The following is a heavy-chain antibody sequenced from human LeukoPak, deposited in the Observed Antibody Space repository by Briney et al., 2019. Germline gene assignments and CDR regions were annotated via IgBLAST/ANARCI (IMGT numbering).Heavy chain of an antibody. CDR1: GYTFTSYD. J-gene: IGHJ6*03. CDR2: MNPNSGNT. D-gene: IGHD3-10*01. CDR3: ARGPRITVIRGGQWYCYMDV. V-gene: IGHV1-8*02. Sequence: GASVKVSCKASGYTFTSYDINWVRQATGQGLEWMGWMNPNSGNTGYAQKFQGRVTMTRDTSMSTVYMELSSLRSEDTAVYYCARGPRITVIRGGQWYCYMDVWGKGTTVTISS.